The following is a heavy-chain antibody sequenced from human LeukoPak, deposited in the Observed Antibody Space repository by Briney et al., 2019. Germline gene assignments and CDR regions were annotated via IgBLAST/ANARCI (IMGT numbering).Heavy chain of an antibody. CDR1: GNYW. CDR2: IGTAGDT. D-gene: IGHD1-26*01. Sequence: GGSLRLSCAASGNYWMHWVRQPAGKGLEWVSAIGTAGDTFYPGSVKGRFTISRENAKKSLFLQMNSLRVEDTAVYYCARQGTPHGNFDYWGQGTLVTVSS. V-gene: IGHV3-13*01. CDR3: ARQGTPHGNFDY. J-gene: IGHJ4*02.